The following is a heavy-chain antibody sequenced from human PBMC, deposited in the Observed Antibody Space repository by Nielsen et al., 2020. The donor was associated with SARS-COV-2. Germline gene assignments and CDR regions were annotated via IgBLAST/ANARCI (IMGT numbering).Heavy chain of an antibody. CDR1: GGTFSSYT. CDR2: IIPILGIA. Sequence: SVKVSCKASGGTFSSYTISWVRQAPGQGLERMGRIIPILGIANYAQKFQGRVTITADKSTSTAYMELSSLRSEDTAVYYCARDQSYGGNSLYYYYGMDVWGQGTTVTVSS. V-gene: IGHV1-69*04. J-gene: IGHJ6*02. CDR3: ARDQSYGGNSLYYYYGMDV. D-gene: IGHD4-23*01.